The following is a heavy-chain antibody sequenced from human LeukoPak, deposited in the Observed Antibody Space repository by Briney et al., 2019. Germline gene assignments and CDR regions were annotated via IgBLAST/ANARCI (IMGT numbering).Heavy chain of an antibody. Sequence: PGGSLRLSCAASGFTFDNYGVSWVRQVPGKGLEWVSGINWNGGRTGYADSVKGRFTISRDNAKKSLYLQMNSLRVEETALYYCARDRNYGDWDDAFDIWGQGTMVTVSS. CDR3: ARDRNYGDWDDAFDI. J-gene: IGHJ3*02. D-gene: IGHD4-17*01. CDR1: GFTFDNYG. V-gene: IGHV3-20*04. CDR2: INWNGGRT.